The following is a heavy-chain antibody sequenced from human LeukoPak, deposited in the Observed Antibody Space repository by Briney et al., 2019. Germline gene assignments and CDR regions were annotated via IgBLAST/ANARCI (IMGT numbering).Heavy chain of an antibody. V-gene: IGHV3-30*02. D-gene: IGHD4-17*01. J-gene: IGHJ4*02. CDR3: ARDRGATVTNYFDY. CDR1: GFTFSSYG. Sequence: PGGSLRLSCAASGFTFSSYGMHWVRQAPGKGLEWVAFIRYDGSNKYYADSVKGRFTISRDNAKNSLYLQMNSLRAEDTAVYYCARDRGATVTNYFDYWGQGTLVTVSS. CDR2: IRYDGSNK.